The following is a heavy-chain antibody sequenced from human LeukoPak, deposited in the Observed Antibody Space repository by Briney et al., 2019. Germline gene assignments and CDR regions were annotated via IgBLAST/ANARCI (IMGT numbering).Heavy chain of an antibody. CDR3: ARGKQQIQLWLRPGVWYFDY. CDR2: INHNINT. V-gene: IGHV4-34*01. CDR1: GGSFSGYS. Sequence: KPSETLSLTCAVYGGSFSGYSWSWIRQPPGKGLEWIGKINHNINTNYKSSLKSRVTISVDTSKNQFSLKLSSVTAADTAVYYCARGKQQIQLWLRPGVWYFDYWGQGTLVTVSS. J-gene: IGHJ4*02. D-gene: IGHD5-18*01.